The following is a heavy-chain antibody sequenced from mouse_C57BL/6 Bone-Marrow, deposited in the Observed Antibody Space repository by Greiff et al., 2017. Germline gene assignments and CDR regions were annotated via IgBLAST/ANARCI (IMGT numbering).Heavy chain of an antibody. CDR1: GYAFTNYL. Sequence: QVQLQQSGAELVRPGTSVKVSCKASGYAFTNYLIEWVKQRPGQGLEWIGVINPGSGGTNYNEKFKGKATLTADKCSSTAYMQLSSLTSEDSAVYFCARRGIYYDYDEAYWGQGTTLTVSS. D-gene: IGHD2-4*01. V-gene: IGHV1-54*01. CDR3: ARRGIYYDYDEAY. J-gene: IGHJ2*01. CDR2: INPGSGGT.